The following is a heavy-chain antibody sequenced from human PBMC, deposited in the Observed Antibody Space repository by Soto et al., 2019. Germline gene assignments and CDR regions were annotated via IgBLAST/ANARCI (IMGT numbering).Heavy chain of an antibody. CDR2: IYYSGST. J-gene: IGHJ4*02. V-gene: IGHV4-61*01. CDR3: ARDITGTCYFDY. D-gene: IGHD1-7*01. CDR1: GGSVSSGSYY. Sequence: SETLSLTCTVSGGSVSSGSYYWSWIRQPPGKGLEWIGYIYYSGSTNYNPSLKSRVTISVDTSKNQFSLKLSSVTAADTAVYYCARDITGTCYFDYWGQGTLVTVSS.